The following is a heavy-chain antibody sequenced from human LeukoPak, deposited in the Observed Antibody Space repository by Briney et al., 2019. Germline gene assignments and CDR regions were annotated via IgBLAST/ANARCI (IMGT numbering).Heavy chain of an antibody. D-gene: IGHD5-12*01. Sequence: SETLSLTCAVYGGSFSGYYWSWIRQPPGKGLEWIGEINHSGSTNYNPSLKSRVTISVDTSKNQFSLKLSSVTAADTAVCYCASDGGYESGYWGQGTLVTVSS. CDR1: GGSFSGYY. V-gene: IGHV4-34*01. J-gene: IGHJ4*02. CDR2: INHSGST. CDR3: ASDGGYESGY.